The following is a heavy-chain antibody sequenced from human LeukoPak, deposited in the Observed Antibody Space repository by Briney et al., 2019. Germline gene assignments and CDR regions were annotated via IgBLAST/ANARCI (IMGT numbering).Heavy chain of an antibody. Sequence: GGSLRLSCAASGFSVSSTYMNWVRQAPGKGLEWVGRIKSKTDDGTTESAAPVKGRFTISRDDSKNTLYLQMNSLKTEDTAVYYCTTGPYDYWGQGTLVTVSS. CDR2: IKSKTDDGTT. V-gene: IGHV3-15*01. J-gene: IGHJ4*02. CDR3: TTGPYDY. CDR1: GFSVSSTY.